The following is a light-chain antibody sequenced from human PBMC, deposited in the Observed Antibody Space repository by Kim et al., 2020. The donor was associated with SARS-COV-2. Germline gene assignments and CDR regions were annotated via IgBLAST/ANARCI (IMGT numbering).Light chain of an antibody. CDR1: SSDVGCYNY. V-gene: IGLV2-8*01. Sequence: HSVTIACNETSSDVGCYNYVSWYQHHPGKAPKLMIYDGNKRPSGIPDRFSSSKSGNTASLTVSGLQAEDEADYYCGSYTGSNNFAVFGGGTQLTVL. CDR2: DGN. J-gene: IGLJ2*01. CDR3: GSYTGSNNFAV.